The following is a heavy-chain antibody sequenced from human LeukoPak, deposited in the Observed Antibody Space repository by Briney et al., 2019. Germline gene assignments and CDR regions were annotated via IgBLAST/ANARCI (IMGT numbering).Heavy chain of an antibody. CDR1: GYTFTSYD. Sequence: GASVKVSCKASGYTFTSYDINWVRQATGQELEWMGWMNPNSGNTGYAQKFQGRVTMTRNTSISTAYMELSSLRSEDTAVYYCARVVGVAAAGYNRQFGYWGQGTLVTVSS. CDR3: ARVVGVAAAGYNRQFGY. D-gene: IGHD6-13*01. V-gene: IGHV1-8*01. CDR2: MNPNSGNT. J-gene: IGHJ4*02.